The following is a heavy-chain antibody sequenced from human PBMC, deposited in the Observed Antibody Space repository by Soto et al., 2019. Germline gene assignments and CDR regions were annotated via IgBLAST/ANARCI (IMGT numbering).Heavy chain of an antibody. V-gene: IGHV4-4*02. CDR3: ASRDPGTSVDY. J-gene: IGHJ4*02. D-gene: IGHD1-7*01. CDR2: IYRTGST. Sequence: QVQLQESGPGLVKPSGTLSLTCAVSGGSFTSNNWWTWVRQPPGQGLEWIGEIYRTGSTNYNPSLKSRVTISLDKSKNQFSLTVTSLTAADTAVYYCASRDPGTSVDYWGQGTLVTVSS. CDR1: GGSFTSNNW.